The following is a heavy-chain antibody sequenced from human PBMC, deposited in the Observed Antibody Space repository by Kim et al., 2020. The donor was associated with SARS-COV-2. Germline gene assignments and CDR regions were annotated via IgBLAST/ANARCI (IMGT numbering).Heavy chain of an antibody. CDR1: GFPFNTYA. CDR3: ARNPSGFYASHYFDY. Sequence: GGSLRLSCAASGFPFNTYAMTWVRQAPEKGLEWVSSIGNRGAATSYTDSVKGRFTISRDNSKNTLLLQLNSLSVEATAIYYCARNPSGFYASHYFDYWG. J-gene: IGHJ4*01. V-gene: IGHV3-23*01. CDR2: IGNRGAAT. D-gene: IGHD3-22*01.